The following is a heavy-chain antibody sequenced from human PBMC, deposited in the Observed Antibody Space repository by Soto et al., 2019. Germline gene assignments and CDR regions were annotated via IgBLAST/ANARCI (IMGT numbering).Heavy chain of an antibody. Sequence: QVQLVQSGAEVKKPGSSVKVSCKVSGGTFSSYAFNWVRQAPGQGLEWMGWMNPNSGNTGYAQKFQGRVTMTRNTSISTAYMELSSLRSEDTAVYYCARLYYDFWSGYGWFDPWGQGTLVTVSS. CDR2: MNPNSGNT. J-gene: IGHJ5*02. D-gene: IGHD3-3*01. CDR3: ARLYYDFWSGYGWFDP. V-gene: IGHV1-8*02. CDR1: GGTFSSYA.